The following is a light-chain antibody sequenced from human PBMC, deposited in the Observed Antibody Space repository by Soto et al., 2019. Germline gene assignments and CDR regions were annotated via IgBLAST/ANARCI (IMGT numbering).Light chain of an antibody. CDR3: SSYTSVSTPFYV. CDR2: DVS. Sequence: QSALTQPASVSGSPGQSITISCTGTSSDVGGYNSVSWYQQHPGKAPKLMIYDVSNRPSGVSNRFSGSKSANTASLTISGLQAEDEADYYCSSYTSVSTPFYVFGTGTKLTVL. J-gene: IGLJ1*01. V-gene: IGLV2-14*01. CDR1: SSDVGGYNS.